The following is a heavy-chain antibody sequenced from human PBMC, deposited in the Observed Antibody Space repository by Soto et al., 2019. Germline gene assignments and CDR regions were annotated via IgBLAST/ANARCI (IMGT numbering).Heavy chain of an antibody. J-gene: IGHJ5*02. D-gene: IGHD1-1*01. CDR2: IYATGTT. CDR1: GASISGFY. Sequence: SETLSLTCTVAGASISGFYWSWIRKSAGKGLEWIGRIYATGTTDYNPSLKSRVMMSVDTSKKQFSLKLRSVTAADTAVYYCVRDGTKTLRDWFDPWGQGISVTVSS. V-gene: IGHV4-4*07. CDR3: VRDGTKTLRDWFDP.